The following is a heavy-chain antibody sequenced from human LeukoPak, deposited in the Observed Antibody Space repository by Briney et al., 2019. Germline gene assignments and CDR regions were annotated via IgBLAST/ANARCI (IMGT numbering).Heavy chain of an antibody. CDR2: IYYSGST. V-gene: IGHV4-59*12. CDR1: GGSISSYY. J-gene: IGHJ5*02. CDR3: ARGLTGYSSGSYGNPRRNWFDP. Sequence: SETLSLTCTVSGGSISSYYWSWVRQPPGKGLEWVGDIYYSGSTNYNPALKRRVTISVDTSKTQFSLNLSSVTAAATAVYYCARGLTGYSSGSYGNPRRNWFDPWGQGTLVTVSS. D-gene: IGHD6-19*01.